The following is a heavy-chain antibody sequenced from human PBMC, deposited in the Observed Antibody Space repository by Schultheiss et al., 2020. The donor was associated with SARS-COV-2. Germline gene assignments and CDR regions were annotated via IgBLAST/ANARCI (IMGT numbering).Heavy chain of an antibody. CDR1: GGSFSGYY. V-gene: IGHV4-59*01. Sequence: SETLSLTCAVYGGSFSGYYWSWIRQPPGKGLEWIGYIYYSGSTNYNPSLKSRVTISVDTSKNQFSLKLSSVTAADTAVYYCARARSDFWSGYAGDWFDPWGQGTLVTVSS. CDR3: ARARSDFWSGYAGDWFDP. J-gene: IGHJ5*02. CDR2: IYYSGST. D-gene: IGHD3-3*01.